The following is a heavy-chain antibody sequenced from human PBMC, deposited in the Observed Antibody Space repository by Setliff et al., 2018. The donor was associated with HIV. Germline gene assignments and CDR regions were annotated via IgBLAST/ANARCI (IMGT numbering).Heavy chain of an antibody. CDR1: GYTLTELS. Sequence: ASVKVSCKVSGYTLTELSMHWVRQAPGKGLEWMGRFDPEDGDTIYAQKFQGRVTMTTNTSMSTAYMELSGLRSEDTAVYYCSRGHRWNYGGRYYYYMDVWGRGTTVTVSS. CDR2: FDPEDGDT. V-gene: IGHV1-24*01. J-gene: IGHJ6*03. D-gene: IGHD1-7*01. CDR3: SRGHRWNYGGRYYYYMDV.